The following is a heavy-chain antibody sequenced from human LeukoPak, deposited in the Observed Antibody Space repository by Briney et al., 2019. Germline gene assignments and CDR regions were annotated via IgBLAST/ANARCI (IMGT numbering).Heavy chain of an antibody. Sequence: GGSLRLSCAASGIIFSNYWMHWVRQAPGKGLVWVSRINRDGSSTSYADSVKGRFTLSRDNAKNTLYLQMNSLRAEDTAVYYCARGGGYSYGSFDYWGQGTLVTVSS. D-gene: IGHD5-18*01. V-gene: IGHV3-74*01. CDR3: ARGGGYSYGSFDY. J-gene: IGHJ4*02. CDR1: GIIFSNYW. CDR2: INRDGSST.